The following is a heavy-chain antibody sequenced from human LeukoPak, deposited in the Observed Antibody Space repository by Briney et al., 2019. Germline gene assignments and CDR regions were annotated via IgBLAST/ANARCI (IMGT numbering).Heavy chain of an antibody. V-gene: IGHV4-39*01. CDR2: IYYSGST. J-gene: IGHJ5*02. CDR1: GGSISSYY. CDR3: ARTTWLGYSGYDNWFDP. D-gene: IGHD5-12*01. Sequence: SETLSLTCTVSGGSISSYYWGWIRQPPGKGLEWIGSIYYSGSTYYNPSLKSRVTISVDTSKNQFSLKLSSVTAADTAVYYCARTTWLGYSGYDNWFDPWGQGTLVTVSS.